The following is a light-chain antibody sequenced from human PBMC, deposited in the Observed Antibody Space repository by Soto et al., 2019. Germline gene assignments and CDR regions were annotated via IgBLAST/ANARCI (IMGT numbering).Light chain of an antibody. Sequence: DIQMTQSPSSLSASVGDRVTITCRASQSSSNYLNWYQQKPGKAPKLLIYDASSLQSGVPSRFSGSGSGTDFTLTISSLQPEEFATYYCQQSYSTPWTFGQGTKVEIK. CDR2: DAS. V-gene: IGKV1-39*01. CDR3: QQSYSTPWT. CDR1: QSSSNY. J-gene: IGKJ1*01.